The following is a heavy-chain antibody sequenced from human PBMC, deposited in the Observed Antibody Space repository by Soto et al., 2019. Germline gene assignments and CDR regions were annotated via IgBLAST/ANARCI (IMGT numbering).Heavy chain of an antibody. Sequence: GGSLRLSCAASGFTFSSYGMHWVRQAPGKGLEWVAVISYDGSNKYYADSVKGRFTISRDNSKNTLYLQMNSLRAEDTAVYYCAKDWGRFSSWFDYWGQGTLVTVSS. CDR1: GFTFSSYG. CDR3: AKDWGRFSSWFDY. D-gene: IGHD6-13*01. V-gene: IGHV3-30*18. CDR2: ISYDGSNK. J-gene: IGHJ4*02.